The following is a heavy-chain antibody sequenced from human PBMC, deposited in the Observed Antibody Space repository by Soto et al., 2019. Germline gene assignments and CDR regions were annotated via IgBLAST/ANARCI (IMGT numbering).Heavy chain of an antibody. D-gene: IGHD5-12*01. CDR3: AKGSSGYDYNWFDP. J-gene: IGHJ5*02. Sequence: PGGSLRLSCAASGFTFSSYAMSWIRQAPGKGLEWVSAISGSGGSTYYADSVKGRFTISRDNSKNTLYLQMNSLRAEDTAVYYCAKGSSGYDYNWFDPWGQGTLVTVSS. CDR1: GFTFSSYA. CDR2: ISGSGGST. V-gene: IGHV3-23*01.